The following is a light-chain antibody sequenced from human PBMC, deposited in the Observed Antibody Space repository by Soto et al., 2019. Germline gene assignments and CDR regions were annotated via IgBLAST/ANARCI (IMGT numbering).Light chain of an antibody. CDR1: QSVSSR. Sequence: EIVLTQSPGTLSLSPGERATLSCRARQSVSSRLAWYQHKPGQAPRLLISGASSRATGIPDRFSGSGSGTDFTLTISRLEPEDFALYYCQQYGGSPITFGQGTRLEIK. CDR2: GAS. V-gene: IGKV3-20*01. CDR3: QQYGGSPIT. J-gene: IGKJ5*01.